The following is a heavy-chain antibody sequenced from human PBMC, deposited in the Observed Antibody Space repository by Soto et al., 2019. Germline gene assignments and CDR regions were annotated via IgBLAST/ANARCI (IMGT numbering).Heavy chain of an antibody. CDR1: GFSFSISP. Sequence: GGSLRLSCAASGFSFSISPMHWVRQAPGKGPEWVALISYDGTNKFYADSVKGRFTISRDNSKSTLYLQVDSLRPEDAAVYYCARDPKTSGGQHWAFNYFDFWGQGTLVTVSS. CDR2: ISYDGTNK. V-gene: IGHV3-30-3*01. J-gene: IGHJ4*02. CDR3: ARDPKTSGGQHWAFNYFDF. D-gene: IGHD7-27*01.